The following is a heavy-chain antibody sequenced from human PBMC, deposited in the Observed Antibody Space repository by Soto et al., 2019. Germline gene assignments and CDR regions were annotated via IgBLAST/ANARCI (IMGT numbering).Heavy chain of an antibody. V-gene: IGHV3-21*01. CDR2: ISSDGTYI. CDR3: ARFSKKRIQLWMYFGY. J-gene: IGHJ4*02. Sequence: EVQLVESGGGLVKPGGSLRLSCAASGFTFSTYSMNWLRQAPGKGLEWVSSISSDGTYIDYADSVKGRFTISRDKAKNPLYLQMNSLRAWATAVYYCARFSKKRIQLWMYFGYWGQGTLVTVSS. D-gene: IGHD5-18*01. CDR1: GFTFSTYS.